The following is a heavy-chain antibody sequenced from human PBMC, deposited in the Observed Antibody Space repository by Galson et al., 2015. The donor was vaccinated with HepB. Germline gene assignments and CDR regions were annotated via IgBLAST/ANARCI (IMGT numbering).Heavy chain of an antibody. J-gene: IGHJ2*01. D-gene: IGHD3-22*01. CDR1: GYTFTSYG. Sequence: SVKVSCKASGYTFTSYGISWVRQAPGQGLEWMGWISAYNGNTNYAQKFQGRVTITADKSTSTAYMELSSLRSEDTAVYYCASLYYYDSSGYPKGGLYWYFDLWGRGTLVTVSS. CDR3: ASLYYYDSSGYPKGGLYWYFDL. V-gene: IGHV1-18*01. CDR2: ISAYNGNT.